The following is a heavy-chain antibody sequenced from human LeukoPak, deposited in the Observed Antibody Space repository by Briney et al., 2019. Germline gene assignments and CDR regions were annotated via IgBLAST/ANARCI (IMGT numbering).Heavy chain of an antibody. CDR3: ARAQSRYCSSASCFLNWFDP. CDR2: IYYSGST. D-gene: IGHD2-2*01. Sequence: SETLSLTCTVSGGSISSGDYYWSWIRQPPGKGLEWIGYIYYSGSTYYNPSLKSRVTVSVDTSKNQLSLKLSSVTAAATAVYYCARAQSRYCSSASCFLNWFDPWGQGTLVTVSS. J-gene: IGHJ5*02. V-gene: IGHV4-30-4*08. CDR1: GGSISSGDYY.